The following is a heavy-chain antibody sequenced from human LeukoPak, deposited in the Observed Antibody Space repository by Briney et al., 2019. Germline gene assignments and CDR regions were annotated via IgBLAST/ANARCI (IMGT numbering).Heavy chain of an antibody. CDR1: GFTFDDYG. CDR2: INWNGGST. CDR3: ARGRGRFGDRLKYYYYYYMDV. J-gene: IGHJ6*03. V-gene: IGHV3-20*04. D-gene: IGHD3-16*01. Sequence: GSLRLSCAASGFTFDDYGMSWVRQAPGKGLEWVSGINWNGGSTGYADSVKGRFTISRDNAKNSLYLQMNSLRAEDTALYYCARGRGRFGDRLKYYYYYYMDVWGEGTTVTVSS.